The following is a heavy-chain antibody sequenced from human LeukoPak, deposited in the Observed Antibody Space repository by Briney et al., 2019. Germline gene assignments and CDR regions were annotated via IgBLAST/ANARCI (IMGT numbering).Heavy chain of an antibody. CDR3: ARGPNDYVWGSYRRKVFFDY. CDR2: IYYSGST. CDR1: GGSISSSSYY. Sequence: SGTLSLTCTVSGGSISSSSYYWGWIRQPPGKGLEWIGSIYYSGSTYYKSSLKSRVTISLDTSKNQFSLKLSSVTAADTAVYYCARGPNDYVWGSYRRKVFFDYWGQGTLVTVSS. V-gene: IGHV4-39*07. D-gene: IGHD3-16*02. J-gene: IGHJ4*02.